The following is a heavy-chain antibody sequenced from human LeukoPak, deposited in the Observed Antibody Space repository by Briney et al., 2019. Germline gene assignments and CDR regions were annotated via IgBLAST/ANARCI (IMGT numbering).Heavy chain of an antibody. D-gene: IGHD2-2*01. J-gene: IGHJ4*02. CDR2: INHSGST. CDR1: GGSFSGYY. Sequence: KPSETLSLTCAVYGGSFSGYYWSWIRQPPGKGLEWIGEINHSGSTNYNPSLKSRVTISVDTSKNQFSLKLSSVTAADTAVYYCARLRNCSSTSCYPTTPFFDYWGQGTLVTVSS. V-gene: IGHV4-34*01. CDR3: ARLRNCSSTSCYPTTPFFDY.